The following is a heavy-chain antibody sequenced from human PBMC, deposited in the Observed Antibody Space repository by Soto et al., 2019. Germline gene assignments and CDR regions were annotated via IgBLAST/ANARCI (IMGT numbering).Heavy chain of an antibody. V-gene: IGHV3-21*01. Sequence: LRLSCSASGFTFNIHNMNWVRQAPGKGLEWVSSISSRSSYIYYSDSVKGRFTISRDNAKNSLYLQMNSLRAEDTAVYYCARDNVPSDFFDSWGQGTLVTVSS. D-gene: IGHD2-8*01. CDR1: GFTFNIHN. CDR2: ISSRSSYI. CDR3: ARDNVPSDFFDS. J-gene: IGHJ4*02.